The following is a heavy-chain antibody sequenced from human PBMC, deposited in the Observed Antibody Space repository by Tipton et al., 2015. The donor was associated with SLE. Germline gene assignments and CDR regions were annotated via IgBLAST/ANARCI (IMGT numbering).Heavy chain of an antibody. CDR1: SYSISSGYY. J-gene: IGHJ3*02. CDR2: IYHSGST. V-gene: IGHV4-38-2*01. CDR3: ARQEKGDAFDI. Sequence: TLSLTCAVSSYSISSGYYWGWIRQPPGKGLEWIGSIYHSGSTYYNPSLKSRVTISVDTSKNQFSLKLSSVTAADTAVYYCARQEKGDAFDIWGQGTMVTVSS.